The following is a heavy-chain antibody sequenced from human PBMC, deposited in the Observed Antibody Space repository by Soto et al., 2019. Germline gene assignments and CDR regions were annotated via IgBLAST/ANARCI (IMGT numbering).Heavy chain of an antibody. CDR3: ARDSVPAASTGLDY. CDR1: GDSVSSNNAA. CDR2: TYYRSKWYN. Sequence: PSQTLSLTCAISGDSVSSNNAAWNWIRQSPSRGLEWLGRTYYRSKWYNDYAVSLKSRITINPDTSKNQFSLQLNSVTPEDTAVYCCARDSVPAASTGLDYWGQGTLVTVSS. D-gene: IGHD2-2*01. V-gene: IGHV6-1*01. J-gene: IGHJ4*02.